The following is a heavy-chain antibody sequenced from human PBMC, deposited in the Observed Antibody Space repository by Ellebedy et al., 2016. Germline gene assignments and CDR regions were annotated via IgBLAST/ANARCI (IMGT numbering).Heavy chain of an antibody. J-gene: IGHJ5*02. CDR2: IYSGGST. D-gene: IGHD3-10*01. CDR1: GFTVSSDY. V-gene: IGHV3-53*01. CDR3: ARERHSDQAPRVRWFDP. Sequence: GGSLRLSXAASGFTVSSDYMSWVRQAPGKGLEWVSVIYSGGSTYYADSVKGRFTISRDNSKNTLYLQMNSLRAEDTAVYYCARERHSDQAPRVRWFDPWGQGTLVTVSS.